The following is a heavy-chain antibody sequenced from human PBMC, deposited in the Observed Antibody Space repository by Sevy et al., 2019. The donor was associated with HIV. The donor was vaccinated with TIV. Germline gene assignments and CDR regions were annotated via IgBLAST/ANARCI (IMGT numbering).Heavy chain of an antibody. CDR3: AREDPTDPQSDY. CDR1: GFTVSSNY. V-gene: IGHV3-53*01. J-gene: IGHJ4*02. Sequence: GGSLRLSCAASGFTVSSNYMSWVRQAPGKGLEWVSVIYSGGNTYYADSVKGRFTISRDNSKNTLYLQMNSLRAEDTAVYYCAREDPTDPQSDYWGQGTLVTVSS. D-gene: IGHD1-26*01. CDR2: IYSGGNT.